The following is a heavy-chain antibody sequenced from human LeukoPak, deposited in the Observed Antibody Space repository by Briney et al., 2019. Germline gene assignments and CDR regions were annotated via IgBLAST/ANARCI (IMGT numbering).Heavy chain of an antibody. CDR1: GYTFTSYY. CDR2: INPNSGGT. V-gene: IGHV1-2*02. Sequence: ASVKVSCKASGYTFTSYYMHWVRQAPGQGLEWMGWINPNSGGTNYAQKFQGRVTMTRDTSISTAYMELSRLRSDDTAVYYCARVVPAAIGIDYWGQGTLVTVSS. CDR3: ARVVPAAIGIDY. D-gene: IGHD2-2*02. J-gene: IGHJ4*02.